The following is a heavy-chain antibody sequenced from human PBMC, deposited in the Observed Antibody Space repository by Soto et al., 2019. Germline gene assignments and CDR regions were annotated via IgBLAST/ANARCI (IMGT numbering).Heavy chain of an antibody. J-gene: IGHJ4*02. V-gene: IGHV4-34*01. Sequence: SETLSLTCAVYGGSFSGYYWSWIRQPPGKGLECIGEINHSGSTNYNPSLKSRVTISVDTSKKQFSLKLSSVTAADTAVYYCARAPYCTNGVCSEYSSGCYDYWGQGTLVTVSS. CDR3: ARAPYCTNGVCSEYSSGCYDY. D-gene: IGHD2-8*01. CDR2: INHSGST. CDR1: GGSFSGYY.